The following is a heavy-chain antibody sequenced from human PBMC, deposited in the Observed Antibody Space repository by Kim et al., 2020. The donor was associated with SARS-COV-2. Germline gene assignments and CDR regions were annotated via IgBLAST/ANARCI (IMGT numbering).Heavy chain of an antibody. Sequence: SETLSLTCTVSGGSISSGDYYWSWIRQPPGKGLEWIGYIYYSGSTYYNPSLKSRVTISVDTSKNQFSLKLSSVTAADTAMYYCARYIVVVPAAMEVDNWFDPWGQGTLVTVSS. V-gene: IGHV4-30-4*01. CDR2: IYYSGST. CDR1: GGSISSGDYY. J-gene: IGHJ5*02. D-gene: IGHD2-2*01. CDR3: ARYIVVVPAAMEVDNWFDP.